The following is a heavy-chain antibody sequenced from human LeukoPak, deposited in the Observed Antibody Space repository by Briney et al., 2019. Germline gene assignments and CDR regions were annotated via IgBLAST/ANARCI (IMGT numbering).Heavy chain of an antibody. CDR1: GGSISSYY. V-gene: IGHV4-59*01. CDR3: ARAQGVGSGSLPVNP. Sequence: SETLSLTCTVSGGSISSYYWSWIRQPPGKGLEWIGYIYYSGSTNYNPSLKSRVTISVDTSKNQFSLKLSSVTAADTAVYYCARAQGVGSGSLPVNPWGQGTLVTVSS. D-gene: IGHD3-10*01. CDR2: IYYSGST. J-gene: IGHJ5*02.